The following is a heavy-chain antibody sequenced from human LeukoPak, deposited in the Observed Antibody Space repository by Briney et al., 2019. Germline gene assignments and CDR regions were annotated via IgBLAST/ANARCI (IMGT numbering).Heavy chain of an antibody. V-gene: IGHV4-39*01. CDR1: GGSISTSNYY. D-gene: IGHD1-26*01. Sequence: PSETLSLTCTVSGGSISTSNYYWGWIRQPPGKGLEWIGSIYYSGSTYYNPSLKSRVTISVDTSKNQFSLKLSSVTAADTAVYYCARQKGSGSYFNYYYYYMDVWGKGTTVTISS. CDR3: ARQKGSGSYFNYYYYYMDV. J-gene: IGHJ6*03. CDR2: IYYSGST.